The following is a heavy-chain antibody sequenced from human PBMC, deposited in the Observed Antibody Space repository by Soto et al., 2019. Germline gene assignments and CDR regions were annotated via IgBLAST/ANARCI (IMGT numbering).Heavy chain of an antibody. V-gene: IGHV3-23*01. Sequence: EVQLLESGGGLVQPGGSLRLSCAASGFTFSSYAMSWVRQAPGKGLEWVSAISGSGGSTYYADSVKGRFTISRDNSKNTLYLQMNCLRAEDTAVYYCAKAAIIGFGDDYYYMDVWGKGTTVTVSS. CDR1: GFTFSSYA. CDR2: ISGSGGST. CDR3: AKAAIIGFGDDYYYMDV. J-gene: IGHJ6*03. D-gene: IGHD3-10*01.